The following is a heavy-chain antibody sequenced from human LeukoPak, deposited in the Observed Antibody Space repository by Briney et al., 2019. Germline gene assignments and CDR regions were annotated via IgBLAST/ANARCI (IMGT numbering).Heavy chain of an antibody. J-gene: IGHJ3*02. CDR3: AKGGARPLDDAYDI. Sequence: GRSLRLSCAASGFTFSSYAINWVRQAPGKGLEWVGNVWSDGSTKKYGDSVKGRFTISRDNSKNTLYLQMNSLRVDDTAVYFCAKGGARPLDDAYDIWGQGTMVTVSS. CDR1: GFTFSSYA. CDR2: VWSDGSTK. V-gene: IGHV3-33*06.